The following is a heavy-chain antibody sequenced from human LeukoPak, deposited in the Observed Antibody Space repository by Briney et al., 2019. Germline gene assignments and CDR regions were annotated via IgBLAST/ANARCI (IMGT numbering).Heavy chain of an antibody. CDR3: ARRMEWLNSYFDY. J-gene: IGHJ4*02. CDR1: GGSFSGYY. V-gene: IGHV4-34*01. D-gene: IGHD3-3*01. CDR2: INHSGST. Sequence: SETLSLTCAVYGGSFSGYYWSWIRQPPGKGLEGVGEINHSGSTNYNPSLKSRVTISVDTSKNQFSLKLSSVTAADTAVYSCARRMEWLNSYFDYWGQGTLVTVSS.